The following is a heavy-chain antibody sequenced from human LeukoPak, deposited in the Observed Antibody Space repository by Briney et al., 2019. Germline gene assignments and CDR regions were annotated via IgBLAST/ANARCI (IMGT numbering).Heavy chain of an antibody. CDR2: MNPNSGNT. CDR3: ARYCGGDCYDGAFDI. CDR1: GYTFTSYD. V-gene: IGHV1-8*03. J-gene: IGHJ3*02. D-gene: IGHD2-21*01. Sequence: ASVKVSCKASGYTFTSYDINWVRQATGQGLEWMGWMNPNSGNTGYAQKFQGRVTITRNTSISTAYMELSSPRSEDTAVYYCARYCGGDCYDGAFDIWGQGTMVTVSS.